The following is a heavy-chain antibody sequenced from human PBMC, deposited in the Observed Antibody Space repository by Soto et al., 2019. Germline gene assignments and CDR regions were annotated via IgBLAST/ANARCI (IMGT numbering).Heavy chain of an antibody. Sequence: PGGSLRLSCAASGFTFDDYAMHWVRRAPGKGLEWVSGISWNGNKVGYAESVEGRFTISRDNAKNTLYLQMSSLRADDTALYYCATVYYAPVSSGAMDVWGQGTTVTVSS. CDR2: ISWNGNKV. D-gene: IGHD3-10*01. CDR1: GFTFDDYA. CDR3: ATVYYAPVSSGAMDV. J-gene: IGHJ6*02. V-gene: IGHV3-9*01.